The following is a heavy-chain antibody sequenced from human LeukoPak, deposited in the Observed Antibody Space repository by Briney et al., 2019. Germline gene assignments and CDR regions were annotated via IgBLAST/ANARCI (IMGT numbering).Heavy chain of an antibody. CDR3: ARDGIYYDGRGYSPSAPI. CDR1: GYTFTNYG. CDR2: ISAYNGNT. D-gene: IGHD3-22*01. Sequence: RASVKVSCKASGYTFTNYGISWVRRAPGQGLEWMGWISAYNGNTNYAQKLQGRVTMTTDTSTSTAYMELRSLRSDDTAVYYCARDGIYYDGRGYSPSAPIWGQGTMVTVSS. V-gene: IGHV1-18*01. J-gene: IGHJ3*02.